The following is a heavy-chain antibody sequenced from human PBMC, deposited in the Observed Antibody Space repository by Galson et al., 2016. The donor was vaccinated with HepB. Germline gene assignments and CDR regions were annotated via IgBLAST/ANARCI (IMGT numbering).Heavy chain of an antibody. V-gene: IGHV6-1*01. Sequence: CAISGDSVTNDDTIWNWIGQSPSRGLEWLGRTYYRSQWFNEYAVSVKSRITINSDTSRNQSSLQLDSVTPDDTAAYFCTRGYMQNGMNVWGQGTTVTVS. CDR1: GDSVTNDDTI. CDR3: TRGYMQNGMNV. J-gene: IGHJ6*02. CDR2: TYYRSQWFN. D-gene: IGHD5-24*01.